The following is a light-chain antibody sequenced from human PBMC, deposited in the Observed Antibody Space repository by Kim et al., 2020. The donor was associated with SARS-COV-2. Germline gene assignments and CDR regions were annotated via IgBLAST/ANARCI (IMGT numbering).Light chain of an antibody. CDR3: QQSYRTLT. J-gene: IGKJ2*01. V-gene: IGKV1-39*01. CDR2: AAS. Sequence: DFQMTQSPSSLSASVGDRVTITCRASQSISTYLNWYQQKPGKAPKLLIYAASSLQSGVPSRFSGSGSGTHFTLTISSLQPEDFATYYCQQSYRTLTFGQGTKLEI. CDR1: QSISTY.